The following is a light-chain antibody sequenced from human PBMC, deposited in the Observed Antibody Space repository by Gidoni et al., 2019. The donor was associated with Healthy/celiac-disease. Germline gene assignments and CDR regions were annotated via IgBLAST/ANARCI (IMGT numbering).Light chain of an antibody. CDR3: QQYNSYST. CDR2: KAS. V-gene: IGKV1-5*03. Sequence: EIKMTQSPSTLSASVGDRVTITCRASQSISSWLAWYQQQPGKAPKLLIYKASSLESGVPSRFSGSGSGTEFTLTISSLQPDDFATYYCQQYNSYSTFGQGTKVEIK. J-gene: IGKJ1*01. CDR1: QSISSW.